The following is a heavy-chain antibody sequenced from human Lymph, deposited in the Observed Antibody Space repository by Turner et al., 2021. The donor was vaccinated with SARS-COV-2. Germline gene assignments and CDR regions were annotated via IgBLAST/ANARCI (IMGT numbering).Heavy chain of an antibody. CDR2: INWSGGSI. J-gene: IGHJ4*02. CDR3: AKDLAGTYYSSFDY. CDR1: GFTFDDYA. Sequence: EVQLVESGGGLVQPGRSLSLSGAASGFTFDDYAMHWVRQAPGKGLEWVSGINWSGGSIAYADSVKGRFTISRDNPKNSLYLQMNSLRAEDTAFYYCAKDLAGTYYSSFDYWGQGTLVTVSS. D-gene: IGHD1-26*01. V-gene: IGHV3-9*01.